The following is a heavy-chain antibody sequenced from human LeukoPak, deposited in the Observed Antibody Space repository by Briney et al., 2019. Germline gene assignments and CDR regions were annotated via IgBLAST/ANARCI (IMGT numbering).Heavy chain of an antibody. CDR3: ARVYYDVMTDYLFIGYNWFDP. CDR1: GGSFSDYY. V-gene: IGHV4-34*01. Sequence: SETLSLTCAVFGGSFSDYYWSWIRQPPGKGLEWIGEINQSGNTNFNPSLKSRVTMSVDRSKNQFSLKLNSVTAADTAVYYCARVYYDVMTDYLFIGYNWFDPWGQGTLVTVSS. J-gene: IGHJ5*02. CDR2: INQSGNT. D-gene: IGHD3-3*01.